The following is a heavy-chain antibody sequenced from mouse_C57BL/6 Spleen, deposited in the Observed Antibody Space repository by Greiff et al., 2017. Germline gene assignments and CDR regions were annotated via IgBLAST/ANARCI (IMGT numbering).Heavy chain of an antibody. D-gene: IGHD1-1*01. CDR3: ARGDYSSSHAMDY. J-gene: IGHJ4*01. CDR1: GYSITSGYY. Sequence: EVQLVESGPGLVKPSQSLYLTCSVTGYSITSGYYWNWIRQFPGNQLEWMGYISYDGSNNYNPSLKNRISITRDTSKNQFFLKLNSVTTEDTATCYYARGDYSSSHAMDYWGQGTSVTVAS. V-gene: IGHV3-6*01. CDR2: ISYDGSN.